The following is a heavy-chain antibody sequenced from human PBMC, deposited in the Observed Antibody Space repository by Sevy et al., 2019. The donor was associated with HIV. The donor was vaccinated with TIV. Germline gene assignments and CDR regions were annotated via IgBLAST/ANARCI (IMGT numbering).Heavy chain of an antibody. CDR2: ISSGSTYT. Sequence: GGSLRLSCAVSGFTFSDYYMSLIRQAPGKGLEWVSDISSGSTYTKYADSVKGRFTISRDNAKNSLYLQMNSLRVEDTAVYYCSIDRRNYAGQYFDYWGQRTLVTVSS. J-gene: IGHJ4*02. V-gene: IGHV3-11*06. CDR1: GFTFSDYY. CDR3: SIDRRNYAGQYFDY. D-gene: IGHD1-7*01.